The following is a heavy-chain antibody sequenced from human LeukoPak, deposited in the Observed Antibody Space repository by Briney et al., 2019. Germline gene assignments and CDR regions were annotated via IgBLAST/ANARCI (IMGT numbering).Heavy chain of an antibody. D-gene: IGHD1-1*01. V-gene: IGHV1-2*06. Sequence: ASVKVSCKASGYTFTGYYMHWVRQAPGQGLEWLGRINPDSGGTNYAQKFQGRVTMTRDTSISTAYMELSRLRSDDTAVYYCARDPGDNWNDMDYWVQGSLVTVSS. CDR3: ARDPGDNWNDMDY. J-gene: IGHJ4*02. CDR1: GYTFTGYY. CDR2: INPDSGGT.